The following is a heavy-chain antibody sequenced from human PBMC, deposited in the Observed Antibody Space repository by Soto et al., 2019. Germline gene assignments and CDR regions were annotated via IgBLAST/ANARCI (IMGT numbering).Heavy chain of an antibody. CDR3: ERGPLTSDAFDI. J-gene: IGHJ3*02. Sequence: QVQLVQSGAEVKKPGASVKVSCKASGYTFTSYDINWVRQATGQGLEWMRWMNPNSGNTGYAQKIQGRVTMTRNTSISTAYMELSSLRSEDAAVYYCERGPLTSDAFDIWGQCTMVTVSS. V-gene: IGHV1-8*01. CDR2: MNPNSGNT. D-gene: IGHD3-3*01. CDR1: GYTFTSYD.